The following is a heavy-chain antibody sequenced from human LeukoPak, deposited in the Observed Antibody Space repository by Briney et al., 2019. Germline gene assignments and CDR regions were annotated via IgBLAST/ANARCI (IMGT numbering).Heavy chain of an antibody. V-gene: IGHV3-48*01. D-gene: IGHD2-2*01. CDR2: VGISSGNT. CDR3: ARDTKYAFDN. CDR1: GFTFSDYS. Sequence: GGSLRLSCAASGFTFSDYSMNWVRQAPGKGLEWISYVGISSGNTKYADSVKGRFTISGDEAKNSLYLQMNSLRVEDTAVYYCARDTKYAFDNWGQGTLVTVSS. J-gene: IGHJ4*02.